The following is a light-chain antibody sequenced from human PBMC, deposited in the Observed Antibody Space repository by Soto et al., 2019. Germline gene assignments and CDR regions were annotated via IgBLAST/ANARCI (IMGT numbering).Light chain of an antibody. CDR3: QQYGSSPRT. J-gene: IGKJ1*01. CDR2: GAS. Sequence: VFTQSPGTLYLSPGESATIFFSASQTVSSSSLAWYQQKPGQAPRLLIFGASTRAAGFPDRFSGSGSGTDFTLTISRLEPEDFAVYYCQQYGSSPRTFGQGTKVDIK. V-gene: IGKV3-20*01. CDR1: QTVSSSS.